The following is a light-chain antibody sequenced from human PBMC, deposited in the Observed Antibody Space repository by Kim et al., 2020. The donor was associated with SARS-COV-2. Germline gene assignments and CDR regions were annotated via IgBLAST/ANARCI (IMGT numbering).Light chain of an antibody. CDR2: GRN. V-gene: IGLV3-19*01. CDR3: NSRDSSGNHLV. CDR1: GTSNYY. J-gene: IGLJ3*02. Sequence: ALGKTVRIQSQGDGTSNYYASWYQRKPRQAPVVVIYGRNDRPSGIPDRFSGSNSGNPASLTITGAQAEDEANYYCNSRDSSGNHLVFGGGTQLTVL.